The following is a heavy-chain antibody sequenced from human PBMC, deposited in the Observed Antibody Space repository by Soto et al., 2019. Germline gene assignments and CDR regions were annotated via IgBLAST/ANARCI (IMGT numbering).Heavy chain of an antibody. V-gene: IGHV3-53*01. D-gene: IGHD4-4*01. CDR2: IYSGGST. Sequence: GGSLRLSCAASGFTFSTYAMGWARQAPGKGLEWVSVIYSGGSTYYADSVKGRFTISRDNSKNTLYLQMNSLRAEDTAVYYCARGILRGYSNYASYGMDVWGQGTTVTVSS. J-gene: IGHJ6*02. CDR3: ARGILRGYSNYASYGMDV. CDR1: GFTFSTYA.